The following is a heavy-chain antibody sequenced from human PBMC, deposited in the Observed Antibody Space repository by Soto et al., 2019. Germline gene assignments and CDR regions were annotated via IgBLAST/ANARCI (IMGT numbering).Heavy chain of an antibody. D-gene: IGHD3-10*01. CDR1: GGSISSGGYY. J-gene: IGHJ5*02. CDR3: ARDASITMVLGVKVGCFDP. V-gene: IGHV4-31*01. CDR2: IYYSGST. Sequence: QVQLQESGPGLVKPSQTLSLTCTVSGGSISSGGYYWSWIRQHPGKGLEWIGYIYYSGSTYYNPSLKSQVTISVDTSKNQFSLKLSSVTAADTAVDYCARDASITMVLGVKVGCFDPWGRGTLVTVSS.